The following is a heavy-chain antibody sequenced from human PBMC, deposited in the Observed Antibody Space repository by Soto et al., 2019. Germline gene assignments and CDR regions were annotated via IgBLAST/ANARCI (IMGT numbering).Heavy chain of an antibody. V-gene: IGHV2-5*02. D-gene: IGHD3-3*01. CDR1: GFSLSTSGVG. J-gene: IGHJ5*02. CDR2: IYWDDDK. Sequence: QITLKESGPTLVKPTQTLTLTCTFSGFSLSTSGVGVGWIRQPPGKALEWLALIYWDDDKRYSPSLKSRLTIPKDPSKNQDVLTMTNIDPLDTATYYCAHSPDEVRITIFGVVENNWVAPRGQGTLVPVSS. CDR3: AHSPDEVRITIFGVVENNWVAP.